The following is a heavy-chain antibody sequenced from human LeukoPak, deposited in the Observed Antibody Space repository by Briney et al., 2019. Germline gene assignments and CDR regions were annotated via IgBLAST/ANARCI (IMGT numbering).Heavy chain of an antibody. J-gene: IGHJ4*02. CDR3: AGGYYDSSGSLAVIDY. CDR1: GGTFISYA. V-gene: IGHV1-69*04. CDR2: IIPILGIA. Sequence: ASVKVSCKASGGTFISYAISCVRQAPGQGLEWMGRIIPILGIANYAQKFQGRVTITADKSTSTAYMELSSLRSEDTAVYYCAGGYYDSSGSLAVIDYWGQGTLVTVSS. D-gene: IGHD3-22*01.